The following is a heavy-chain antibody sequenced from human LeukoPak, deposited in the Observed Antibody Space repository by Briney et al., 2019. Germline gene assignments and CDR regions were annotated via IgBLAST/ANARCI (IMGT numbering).Heavy chain of an antibody. V-gene: IGHV1-46*01. D-gene: IGHD6-13*01. J-gene: IGHJ4*02. CDR3: AGSRIAAAGNDY. CDR1: GYTFTSYY. CDR2: INPSGGST. Sequence: ASVKVSCKASGYTFTSYYMHWVRQAPGQGLEWMGIINPSGGSTSYAQKFQGRVTMTRDMSTSTVYMELSSLRSEDTAEYYCAGSRIAAAGNDYWGQGTLVTVSS.